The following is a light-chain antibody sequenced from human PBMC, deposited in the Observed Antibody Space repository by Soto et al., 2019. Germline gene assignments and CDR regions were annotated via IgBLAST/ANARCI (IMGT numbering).Light chain of an antibody. J-gene: IGLJ2*01. CDR1: SSDVGGYNY. Sequence: QSALTQPRSVSGSPGQSVTISCTGTSSDVGGYNYVSWYQQHPGKAPKLMIYDVTKRPSGVPDRFSGSKSGNTASLTISGLQAEDEADYYSCSYAGSYTLLFGGGTKLTVL. CDR2: DVT. CDR3: CSYAGSYTLL. V-gene: IGLV2-11*01.